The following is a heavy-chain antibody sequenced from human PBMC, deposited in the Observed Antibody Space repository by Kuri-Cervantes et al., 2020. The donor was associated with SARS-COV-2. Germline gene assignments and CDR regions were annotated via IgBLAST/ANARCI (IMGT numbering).Heavy chain of an antibody. CDR2: IKQDGSEK. Sequence: ETLSLTCAASGFTFSSYGMHWVRQAPGKGLEWVANIKQDGSEKYYVDSVKGRFTISRDNAKNSLYLQMSSLRAEDTAVYYCARDLRLGKSLDYWGQGTLVTVSS. V-gene: IGHV3-7*01. J-gene: IGHJ4*02. CDR3: ARDLRLGKSLDY. D-gene: IGHD7-27*01. CDR1: GFTFSSYG.